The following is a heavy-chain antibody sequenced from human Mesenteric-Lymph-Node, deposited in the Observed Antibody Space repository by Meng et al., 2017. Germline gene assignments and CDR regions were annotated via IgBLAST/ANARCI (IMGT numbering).Heavy chain of an antibody. CDR1: GFTFSSYG. J-gene: IGHJ4*02. V-gene: IGHV3-30*18. D-gene: IGHD2-15*01. CDR3: AKSLEAAATGFDY. Sequence: QVQLVESGGGVVQPGRSLRLVCAASGFTFSSYGMHWVRQAPGKGLEWVALISYDGNKKYYGDSVKGRFTISRDISKNTLYLQMNSLRPEDTAVYFCAKSLEAAATGFDYWGQGTLVTVSS. CDR2: ISYDGNKK.